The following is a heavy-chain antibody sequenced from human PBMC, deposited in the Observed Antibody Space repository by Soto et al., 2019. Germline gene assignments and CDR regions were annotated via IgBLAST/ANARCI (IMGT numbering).Heavy chain of an antibody. D-gene: IGHD3-3*01. CDR2: IFYSDSF. V-gene: IGHV4-31*03. CDR3: ARAPETPPIFGVVRPYLFAF. Sequence: QVQLQESGPGLVKSSQTLSLTCTVSGGSISSGGSYWSWIRQRPGKGLDWIGYIFYSDSFYYTPSLKGRVVILADTSKNQFTLKLSSVTDADTAVYYCARAPETPPIFGVVRPYLFAFWGQGTLVTVSS. J-gene: IGHJ4*02. CDR1: GGSISSGGSY.